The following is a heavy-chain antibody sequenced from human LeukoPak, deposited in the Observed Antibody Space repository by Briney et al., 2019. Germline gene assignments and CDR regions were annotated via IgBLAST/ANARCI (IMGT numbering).Heavy chain of an antibody. CDR3: ARQVTIFGPFDY. CDR1: GGSISGYY. D-gene: IGHD3-3*01. J-gene: IGHJ4*02. V-gene: IGHV4-59*08. Sequence: PSETLSLTCTVSGGSISGYYWGWIRQPPGKGLECIGYIHYSGSTSYNPSLQSRVTILVDTSKNQFSLKLSSVTAADTAVYYCARQVTIFGPFDYWGQGTLVTVSS. CDR2: IHYSGST.